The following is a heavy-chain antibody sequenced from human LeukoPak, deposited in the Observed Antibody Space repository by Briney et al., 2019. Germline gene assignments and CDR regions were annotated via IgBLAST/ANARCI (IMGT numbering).Heavy chain of an antibody. J-gene: IGHJ3*02. Sequence: SETLSLTCTISGGSINNYYWSWIGQSPEKGLELIGYIYSTAITNYNPTLKSRLAISVDTSRNQFPLRLTSVTAADTAIFSCARGGLFAFDIWGQGTTVIVPS. CDR1: GGSINNYY. V-gene: IGHV4-59*01. CDR3: ARGGLFAFDI. CDR2: IYSTAIT.